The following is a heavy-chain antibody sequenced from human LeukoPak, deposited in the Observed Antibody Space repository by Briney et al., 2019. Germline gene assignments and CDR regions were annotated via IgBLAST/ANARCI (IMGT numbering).Heavy chain of an antibody. D-gene: IGHD3-16*01. Sequence: PGGSLRLSCAASEFTFSSYWMHWVRQAPGKGLVWVSRINSDGSSTSYADSVKGRFTISRDNAKNTLCLQMNSLRAEDTAVYYCARDGGSGGPFDIWGQGTMVTVSS. V-gene: IGHV3-74*01. CDR3: ARDGGSGGPFDI. CDR2: INSDGSST. J-gene: IGHJ3*02. CDR1: EFTFSSYW.